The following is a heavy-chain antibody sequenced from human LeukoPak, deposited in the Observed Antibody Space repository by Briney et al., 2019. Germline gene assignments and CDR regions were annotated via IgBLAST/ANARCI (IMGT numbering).Heavy chain of an antibody. CDR3: AKDTSFVVAGANGNFDY. J-gene: IGHJ4*02. V-gene: IGHV3-9*01. D-gene: IGHD2-15*01. CDR2: ISWNSGSI. Sequence: GGSLRLSCAASGFTFDDYAMHWVRQAPGKGLEWVSGISWNSGSIGYADSVKGRFTISRDNAKNSLYLQMNSLRAEDTALYYCAKDTSFVVAGANGNFDYWGQGTLVTVSS. CDR1: GFTFDDYA.